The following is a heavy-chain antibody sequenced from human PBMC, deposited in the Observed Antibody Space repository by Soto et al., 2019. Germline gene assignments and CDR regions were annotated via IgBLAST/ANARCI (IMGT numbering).Heavy chain of an antibody. V-gene: IGHV3-7*01. J-gene: IGHJ4*02. CDR2: IKQDGSEK. Sequence: EVQLVESGGGLVQPGGSLRLSCAASGFTFSTYWMNWVRQAPGKGLEGVANIKQDGSEKNYVHSVKGRFTISRDNARNTRNRKKNSRRAEDTAVNYGASQPAGTTDLDYGGQGTRVTVPS. CDR3: ASQPAGTTDLDY. CDR1: GFTFSTYW. D-gene: IGHD3-10*01.